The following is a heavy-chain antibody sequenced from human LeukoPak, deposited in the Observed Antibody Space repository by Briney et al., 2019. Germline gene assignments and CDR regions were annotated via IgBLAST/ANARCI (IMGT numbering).Heavy chain of an antibody. CDR2: INSDGNTI. CDR3: ARVTTYGPYHDY. J-gene: IGHJ4*02. D-gene: IGHD3-10*01. Sequence: PGGSLRLSCAASGFTFSNYWIHWVRQAPGKGLVWVSRINSDGNTIAYADSVKGRFTISRDNARNTLSLQMNSLRDEDTAVYYCARVTTYGPYHDYWGQGTLVTVSS. V-gene: IGHV3-74*01. CDR1: GFTFSNYW.